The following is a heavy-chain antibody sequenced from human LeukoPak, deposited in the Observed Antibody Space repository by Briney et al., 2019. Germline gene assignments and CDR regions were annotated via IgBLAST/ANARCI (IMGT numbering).Heavy chain of an antibody. CDR2: IYTSGST. CDR1: GGSISGYY. V-gene: IGHV4-4*07. J-gene: IGHJ6*03. CDR3: ARVNYYYYYMDV. Sequence: SETLSLTCNVAGGSISGYYWSWIRQPAGKGLEWIGRIYTSGSTNDNPSLKSRVTMSVETSKNQFSLKLSSVTAVDTAVYYCARVNYYYYYMDVWGKGTTVTISS.